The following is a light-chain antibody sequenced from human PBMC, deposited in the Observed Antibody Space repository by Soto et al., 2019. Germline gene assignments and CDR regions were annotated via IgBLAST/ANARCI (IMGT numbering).Light chain of an antibody. J-gene: IGLJ2*01. Sequence: QSALTQPASVSGSPGQSITISCTGTSSDVGGYNYVSWYQQHPGKAPKLMIYEVSNRPSGVPDRFSGSKSGTSASLAISGLQSEDEADYYCATWDDTMNGHVVFGGGTKVTVL. CDR2: EVS. CDR3: ATWDDTMNGHVV. CDR1: SSDVGGYNY. V-gene: IGLV2-14*01.